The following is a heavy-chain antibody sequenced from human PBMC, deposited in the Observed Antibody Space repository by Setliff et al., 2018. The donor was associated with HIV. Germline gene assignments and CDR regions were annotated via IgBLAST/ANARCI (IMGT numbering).Heavy chain of an antibody. Sequence: PSETLSLTCTVSGGSISSSIYYWGWIRQPPGKGLEWIGFIYYSGSTYYYGGSTYYNPSLKSRVTISVDTSKNQFSLKLSSVTAADTAVYYCARHDTEYSSYPIDYWGQGNLATVS. CDR2: IYYSGSTYYYGGST. CDR3: ARHDTEYSSYPIDY. V-gene: IGHV4-39*01. J-gene: IGHJ4*02. CDR1: GGSISSSIYY. D-gene: IGHD6-6*01.